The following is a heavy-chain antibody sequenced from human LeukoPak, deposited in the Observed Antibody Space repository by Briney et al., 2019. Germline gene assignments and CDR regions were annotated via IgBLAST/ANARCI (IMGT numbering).Heavy chain of an antibody. V-gene: IGHV3-21*05. Sequence: GGSLRLSCAASGFTLSSYSMNWVRQAPGKGLEWVSYISSSSSYIYYADSVKGRFTISRDNAKNSLYLQMNSLRAEDTAVYYCARDLRDDYYYGMDIWGQGTTVTVSS. J-gene: IGHJ6*02. CDR1: GFTLSSYS. CDR2: ISSSSSYI. CDR3: ARDLRDDYYYGMDI.